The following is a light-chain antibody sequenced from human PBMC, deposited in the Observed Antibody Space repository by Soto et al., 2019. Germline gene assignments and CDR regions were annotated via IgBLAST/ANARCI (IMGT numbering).Light chain of an antibody. V-gene: IGLV3-21*02. CDR1: XIGSKS. CDR3: QVWDSSSDHVV. CDR2: DDS. Sequence: SYELTQPPSVSVAPGQTARITXXXXXIGSKSVHWYQQKPGQAPVLVVYDDSDRPSGIPERFSGSNSGNTATLTISRVEAGDEADYYCQVWDSSSDHVVFGGGTKVTVL. J-gene: IGLJ2*01.